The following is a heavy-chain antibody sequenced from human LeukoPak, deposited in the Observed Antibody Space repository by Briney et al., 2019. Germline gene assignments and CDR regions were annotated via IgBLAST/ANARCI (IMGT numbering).Heavy chain of an antibody. CDR1: GYTFTSYA. Sequence: ASVNVSCKASGYTFTSYAISWVRRAPGQGLEWMGWISPYIANTNSAQKLQGRVTMTTDTSTGTAYMELRSLRSDDTAVYYCARGSSLIDYWGQGTQVTVSS. J-gene: IGHJ4*02. CDR3: ARGSSLIDY. V-gene: IGHV1-18*01. CDR2: ISPYIANT. D-gene: IGHD3-10*01.